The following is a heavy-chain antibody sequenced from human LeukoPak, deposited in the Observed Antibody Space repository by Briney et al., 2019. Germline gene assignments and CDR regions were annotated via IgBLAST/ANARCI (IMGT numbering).Heavy chain of an antibody. J-gene: IGHJ3*02. V-gene: IGHV4-39*01. CDR3: GRHGGDTMVRGVLVDGFDI. Sequence: SETLSLTCTVSGGSISSSSYYWGWIRQPPGKGLEWIGSIYYSGGTYYNPSLKSRVTISVDRTKNQFSLKLSSVTAADTAVYYCGRHGGDTMVRGVLVDGFDIWGQGTMVTVSS. CDR1: GGSISSSSYY. CDR2: IYYSGGT. D-gene: IGHD3-10*01.